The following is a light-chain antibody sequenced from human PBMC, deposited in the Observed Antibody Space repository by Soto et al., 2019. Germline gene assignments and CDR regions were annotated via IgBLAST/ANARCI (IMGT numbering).Light chain of an antibody. J-gene: IGLJ3*02. CDR1: GSDVGSYNL. V-gene: IGLV2-14*02. CDR2: EGS. CDR3: NSYAGGDWV. Sequence: QSALTQPASVSGSPGQSITISCTGTGSDVGSYNLVSWYQHHPGKAPKLMIYEGSKRPSGVSNRFSGSKSGNTASLTVSGLQAEDEADYYCNSYAGGDWVFGVGTKLTVL.